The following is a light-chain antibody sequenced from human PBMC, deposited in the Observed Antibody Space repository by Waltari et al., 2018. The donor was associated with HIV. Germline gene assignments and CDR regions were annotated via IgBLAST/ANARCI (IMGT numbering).Light chain of an antibody. Sequence: QSVLTQPPSVSASPGQKVTISCSGSSSSIGKNFVSWFQPLPGTAPKLLIYDNNKGPSGIPDRFSGSKSGTSAALGITALQTGDDADYYCGTWDSSLNAGVFGGGTKVTVL. V-gene: IGLV1-51*01. CDR2: DNN. CDR3: GTWDSSLNAGV. CDR1: SSSIGKNF. J-gene: IGLJ2*01.